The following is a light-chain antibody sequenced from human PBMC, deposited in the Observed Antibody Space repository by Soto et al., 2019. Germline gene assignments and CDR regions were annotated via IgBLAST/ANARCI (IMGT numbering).Light chain of an antibody. V-gene: IGKV1-33*01. J-gene: IGKJ3*01. Sequence: DLQMTQSPSSLSASVGARVSITCQASQDIRTSLSWFQHKPGRAPKLLIYGASYLKTGVPSRFRGSGSGTDFTFTITSLQPEDIATYYCHHYNNLHPFSFGPGTIVDIK. CDR3: HHYNNLHPFS. CDR1: QDIRTS. CDR2: GAS.